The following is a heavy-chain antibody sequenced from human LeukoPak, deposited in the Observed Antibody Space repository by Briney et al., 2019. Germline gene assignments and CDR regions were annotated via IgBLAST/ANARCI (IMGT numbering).Heavy chain of an antibody. V-gene: IGHV3-30*02. CDR2: IRYDGSNK. CDR1: GFTFSSYA. J-gene: IGHJ1*01. D-gene: IGHD3-3*01. Sequence: PGGSLRLSCAASGFTFSSYAMSWVRQAPGKGLEWVAFIRYDGSNKYYADSVKGRFTISRDNSKNTLYLQMNSLRAEDTAVYYCAKGGSIFGVVITDYFQHWGQGTLVTVSS. CDR3: AKGGSIFGVVITDYFQH.